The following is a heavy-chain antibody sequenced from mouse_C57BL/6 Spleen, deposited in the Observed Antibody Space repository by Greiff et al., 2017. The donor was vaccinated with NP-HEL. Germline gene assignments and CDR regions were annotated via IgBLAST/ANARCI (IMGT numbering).Heavy chain of an antibody. CDR2: IDPSDSYT. D-gene: IGHD3-2*02. J-gene: IGHJ3*01. V-gene: IGHV1-69*01. CDR3: ATPQASFSWFAY. Sequence: QVQLQQPGAELVMPGASVKLSCKASGYTFTSYWMHWVKQRPGQGLEWIGEIDPSDSYTNYNQKFKGKSTLTVDKSSSTAYMQLSSLTSEDSAVYFCATPQASFSWFAYWGQGTLVTVSA. CDR1: GYTFTSYW.